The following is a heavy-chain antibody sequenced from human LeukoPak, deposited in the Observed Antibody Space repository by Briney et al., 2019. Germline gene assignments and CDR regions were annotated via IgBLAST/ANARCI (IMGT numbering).Heavy chain of an antibody. CDR2: INPNSGGT. CDR3: ARVSHLLDWFDP. D-gene: IGHD3-10*01. V-gene: IGHV1-2*02. Sequence: ASVKVSCKASGYTFTGYYMHWVRQAPGQGLEWMGWINPNSGGTNYAQKFQGRVTMTRDTSISTAYMELSRLRSDDTAVYYCARVSHLLDWFDPWGQGTLVTVSS. CDR1: GYTFTGYY. J-gene: IGHJ5*02.